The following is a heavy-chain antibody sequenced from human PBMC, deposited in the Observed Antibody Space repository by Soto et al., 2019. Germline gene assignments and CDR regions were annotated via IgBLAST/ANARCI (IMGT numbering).Heavy chain of an antibody. Sequence: SETLSLTCTVSGGSISSGGYYWSWIRQHPGKGLEWIGYIYYSGSTYYNPSLKSRVTISVDTSKNQFSLKLSSVTAADTALFYCARGPRKIVGATRGYWFDPWGQGTLVTVSS. V-gene: IGHV4-31*03. CDR2: IYYSGST. D-gene: IGHD1-26*01. CDR3: ARGPRKIVGATRGYWFDP. J-gene: IGHJ5*02. CDR1: GGSISSGGYY.